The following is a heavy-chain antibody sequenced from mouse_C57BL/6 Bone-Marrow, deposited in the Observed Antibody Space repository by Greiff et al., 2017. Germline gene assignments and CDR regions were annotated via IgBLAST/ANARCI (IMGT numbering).Heavy chain of an antibody. D-gene: IGHD1-1*02. CDR2: INPSNGGT. V-gene: IGHV1-53*01. J-gene: IGHJ4*01. CDR1: GYTFTSYW. Sequence: QVQLQQPGTELVKPGASVKLSCKASGYTFTSYWMHWVKQRPGQGLEWIGNINPSNGGTNYNEKFKSKAPLTVDTSSSTAYMQLSSLTSEDSAVYYCATPLWSYAMDYWGQGTSVTVSS. CDR3: ATPLWSYAMDY.